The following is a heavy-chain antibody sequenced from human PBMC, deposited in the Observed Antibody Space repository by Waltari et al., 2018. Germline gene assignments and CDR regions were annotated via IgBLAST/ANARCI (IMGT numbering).Heavy chain of an antibody. CDR2: ISYDGSNK. CDR1: GFTFSSYG. D-gene: IGHD1-26*01. CDR3: ARGWSTDV. J-gene: IGHJ6*04. V-gene: IGHV3-30*03. Sequence: QVQLVESGGGVVQPGRSLRLSCAASGFTFSSYGMHWVRQAPGKGLEWVAVISYDGSNKYYADSVKGRFTISRDNSKNTLYLQMNSLRAEDTAVYYCARGWSTDVWGKGTTVTDSS.